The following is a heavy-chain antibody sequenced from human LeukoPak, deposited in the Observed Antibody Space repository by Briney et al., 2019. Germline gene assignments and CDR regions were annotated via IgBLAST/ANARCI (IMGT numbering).Heavy chain of an antibody. Sequence: GASVKVSCKASGYTFTGYYMHWVRQAPGQGLEWMGWINPNSGGTNYAQKFQGRVTMTRDTSISTAYMELSRLRSDDTAVYYCARPSYRRSGDFGYWGQGTLVTVSS. CDR3: ARPSYRRSGDFGY. J-gene: IGHJ4*02. D-gene: IGHD7-27*01. CDR1: GYTFTGYY. CDR2: INPNSGGT. V-gene: IGHV1-2*02.